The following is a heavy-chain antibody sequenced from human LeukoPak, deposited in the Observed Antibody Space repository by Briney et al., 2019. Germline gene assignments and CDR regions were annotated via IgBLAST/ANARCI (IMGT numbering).Heavy chain of an antibody. Sequence: GGSLRLSCAASGFIFSSYSMNWVRQAPGKGLEWVSSISSSSSYIYYADSVKGRFTISRDDAKNSLYLQMNSLRAEDTAVYYCARDQKPYDYVDAFDIWGQGTMVTVSS. J-gene: IGHJ3*02. D-gene: IGHD3-16*01. CDR3: ARDQKPYDYVDAFDI. CDR2: ISSSSSYI. CDR1: GFIFSSYS. V-gene: IGHV3-21*01.